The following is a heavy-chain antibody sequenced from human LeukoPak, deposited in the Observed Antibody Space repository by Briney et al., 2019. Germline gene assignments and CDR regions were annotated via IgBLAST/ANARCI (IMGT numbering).Heavy chain of an antibody. CDR1: GGSISSSSYY. D-gene: IGHD3-22*01. CDR2: IYYSGST. CDR3: ARLGGYYYDSSGYYFDY. J-gene: IGHJ4*02. V-gene: IGHV4-39*07. Sequence: SETLSLTCTVSGGSISSSSYYWGWIRQPPGKGLEWIGSIYYSGSTYYNPSLKSRVTISVDTSKNQFSLKLSSVTAADTAVYYCARLGGYYYDSSGYYFDYWGQGTLVTVSS.